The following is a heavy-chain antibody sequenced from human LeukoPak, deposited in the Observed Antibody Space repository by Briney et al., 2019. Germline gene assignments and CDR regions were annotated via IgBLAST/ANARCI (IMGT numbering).Heavy chain of an antibody. CDR2: IIPILGIA. CDR3: ATRDPYGWLTTPSFDY. CDR1: GGTFSSYA. V-gene: IGHV1-69*04. J-gene: IGHJ4*02. D-gene: IGHD6-19*01. Sequence: SVKVSCKASGGTFSSYAISWVRQAPGQGLEWMGRIIPILGIANYAQKFQGRVTITADKSTSTAYMELSSLRSEDTAVYYCATRDPYGWLTTPSFDYWGQGTLVTVSS.